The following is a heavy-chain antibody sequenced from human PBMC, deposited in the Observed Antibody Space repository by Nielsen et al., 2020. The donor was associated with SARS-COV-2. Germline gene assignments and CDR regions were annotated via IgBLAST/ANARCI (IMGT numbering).Heavy chain of an antibody. CDR1: GGSISSGSYY. J-gene: IGHJ4*02. D-gene: IGHD2-8*01. V-gene: IGHV4-61*02. Sequence: SETLYLTCTVSGGSISSGSYYWSWIRQPAGKGLEWVGRIYTSGSTNYNPSLKSRVTISVDTSKNQFSLKLSSVTAADTAVYYCARDFSLNGFDYWGQGTLVTVSS. CDR3: ARDFSLNGFDY. CDR2: IYTSGST.